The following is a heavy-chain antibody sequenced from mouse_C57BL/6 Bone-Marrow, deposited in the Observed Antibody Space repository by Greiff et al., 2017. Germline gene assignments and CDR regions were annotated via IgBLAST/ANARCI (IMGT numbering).Heavy chain of an antibody. D-gene: IGHD2-4*01. CDR3: ARGYYDYGGDYFDD. J-gene: IGHJ2*01. Sequence: QVHVKQSGAELARPGASVKLSCKASGYTFTSYGISWVKQRPGQGLEWIGEIYPRSGNTYYNEKFKGKATLTADKSSSTAYMELRSLTSEDSAVYFCARGYYDYGGDYFDDWGQGTTLTVSS. CDR2: IYPRSGNT. V-gene: IGHV1-81*01. CDR1: GYTFTSYG.